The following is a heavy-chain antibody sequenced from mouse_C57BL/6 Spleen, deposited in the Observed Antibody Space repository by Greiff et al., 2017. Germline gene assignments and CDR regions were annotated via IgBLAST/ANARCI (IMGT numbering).Heavy chain of an antibody. CDR2: INPGSGCT. CDR1: GYTFTSYW. CDR3: ASYVVARRYCDV. D-gene: IGHD1-1*01. V-gene: IGHV1-55*01. Sequence: QVQLQQPGAELVKPGASVKMSCKASGYTFTSYWITWVKQRPGQGLEWIGEINPGSGCTNYNEKFKSKATLTVDTSSSTAYMQLSSLTSEDSAVYYCASYVVARRYCDVWGTGTTVTVSA. J-gene: IGHJ1*03.